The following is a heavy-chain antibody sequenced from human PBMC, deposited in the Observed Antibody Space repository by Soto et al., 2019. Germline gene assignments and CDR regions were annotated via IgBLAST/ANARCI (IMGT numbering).Heavy chain of an antibody. CDR2: ISASCIST. V-gene: IGHV3-23*01. D-gene: IGHD4-17*01. CDR1: GFTFSNYA. CDR3: AKETYGDPYYHMDV. J-gene: IGHJ6*03. Sequence: GGSLRLSCTASGFTFSNYAMTWVRQAPGKGLEWVSGISASCISTQYAGSVKGRFTVSRDKSKNTLYLQMSSLRAEDTAIYYCAKETYGDPYYHMDVWGRGTTVTVSS.